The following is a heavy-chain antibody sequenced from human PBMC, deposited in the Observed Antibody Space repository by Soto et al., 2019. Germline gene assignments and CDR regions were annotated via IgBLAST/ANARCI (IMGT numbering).Heavy chain of an antibody. J-gene: IGHJ4*02. CDR1: GGSITSRSYY. Sequence: QLQLQESGPGLVKPSETLSLTCSVSGGSITSRSYYWGWIRQPPGKGLEWIGNIYYSVNTYYNPSLKSRVTISVDTSKNQFSLKVGSVTAADTAVYYCARHKDTSNWYLIPDYWGQGTLVTVSS. CDR2: IYYSVNT. D-gene: IGHD6-13*01. CDR3: ARHKDTSNWYLIPDY. V-gene: IGHV4-39*01.